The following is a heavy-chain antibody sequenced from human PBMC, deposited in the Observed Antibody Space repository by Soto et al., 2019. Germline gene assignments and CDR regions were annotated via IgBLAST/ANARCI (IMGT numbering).Heavy chain of an antibody. CDR3: ARSWYTTGWYVDC. CDR2: TRNKANSYST. D-gene: IGHD6-19*01. J-gene: IGHJ4*02. CDR1: GFTFSDHY. V-gene: IGHV3-72*01. Sequence: GGSLRLSCAASGFTFSDHYMDWVRQAPGKGLEWVGRTRNKANSYSTVYAASVAGRFTVSRDESKNSLYLQMNSLKTEDTAVYYCARSWYTTGWYVDCWGQGTLVTVSS.